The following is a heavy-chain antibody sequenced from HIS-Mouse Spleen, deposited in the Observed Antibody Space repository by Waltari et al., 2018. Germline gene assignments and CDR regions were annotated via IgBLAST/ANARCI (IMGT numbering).Heavy chain of an antibody. Sequence: QVQLQQSGPGLVKPSQTLPLTCAISGDSVSSNSAAWNWIRQSPSRGLGWLGRTYYRSKWYNDYAVSVKSRITISPETSKNPFSLQLNSVTPEDTAVYYCARSGFVAAAGTIDYWGQGTLVTVSS. CDR2: TYYRSKWYN. D-gene: IGHD6-13*01. V-gene: IGHV6-1*01. J-gene: IGHJ4*02. CDR1: GDSVSSNSAA. CDR3: ARSGFVAAAGTIDY.